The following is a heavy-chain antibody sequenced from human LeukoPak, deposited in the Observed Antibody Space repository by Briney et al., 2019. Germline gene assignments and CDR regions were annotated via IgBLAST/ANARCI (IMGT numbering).Heavy chain of an antibody. D-gene: IGHD6-6*01. J-gene: IGHJ6*02. CDR1: GGTFISYA. Sequence: SVKVSCKASGGTFISYAISWVRQAPGQGLEWMGGIIPIFGTANYAQKFQGRVTITADESTSTAYMELSSLRSEDTAVYYCAGYSSSSPAMDVWGQGTTVTVS. CDR3: AGYSSSSPAMDV. CDR2: IIPIFGTA. V-gene: IGHV1-69*13.